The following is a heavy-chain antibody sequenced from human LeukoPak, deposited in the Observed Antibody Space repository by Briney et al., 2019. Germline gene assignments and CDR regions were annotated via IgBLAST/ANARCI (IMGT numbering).Heavy chain of an antibody. CDR1: GFTFSSYW. Sequence: GGSLRLSCAASGFTFSSYWTHWVRQAPGKGLVWVSRINSDGSSTSYADSVKGRFTISRDNAKNTLYLQMNSLRAEDTAVYYCARRTKDYYDSSGYSFDYWGQETLVTVSS. CDR2: INSDGSST. V-gene: IGHV3-74*01. D-gene: IGHD3-22*01. CDR3: ARRTKDYYDSSGYSFDY. J-gene: IGHJ4*02.